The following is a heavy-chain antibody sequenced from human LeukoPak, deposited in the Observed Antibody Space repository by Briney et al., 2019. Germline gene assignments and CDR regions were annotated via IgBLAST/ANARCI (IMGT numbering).Heavy chain of an antibody. V-gene: IGHV3-9*01. Sequence: GGSLGLSCAASGFTFDDYAMHWVRQAPGKGLEWVSGISWNSGSIGYADSVKGRFTISRDNSKNTLYLQMNSLRAEDTAVYYCARRRGVTFGDFDYWGQGTLVTVSS. CDR2: ISWNSGSI. D-gene: IGHD3-10*01. CDR3: ARRRGVTFGDFDY. J-gene: IGHJ4*02. CDR1: GFTFDDYA.